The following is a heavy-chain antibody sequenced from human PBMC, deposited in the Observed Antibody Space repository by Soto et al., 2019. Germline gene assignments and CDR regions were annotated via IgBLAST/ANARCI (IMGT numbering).Heavy chain of an antibody. Sequence: PGRSLRLSCAVSGFTFNSNDMTWVRQAPGKGLEWVSTISSSGAFTYHADSVRGRLTISRDNSKNTVYLQMNSLRAEDTAVYYCVKHQVSLVRGISPFDYWGQGALVTVSS. CDR3: VKHQVSLVRGISPFDY. J-gene: IGHJ4*02. D-gene: IGHD3-10*01. CDR1: GFTFNSND. CDR2: ISSSGAFT. V-gene: IGHV3-23*01.